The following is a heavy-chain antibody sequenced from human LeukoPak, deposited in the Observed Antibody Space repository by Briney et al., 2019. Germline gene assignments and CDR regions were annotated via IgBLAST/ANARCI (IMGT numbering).Heavy chain of an antibody. CDR3: VKASSDYYYDS. J-gene: IGHJ5*01. Sequence: PGGSLRLSCSASGFTFSTYAMHWVRQAPGKGLEYVSAISSKGDSTFYADSVKGRFTISRDNSKNTLSLQMSSLRTEDTAVYYCVKASSDYYYDSWGQGTLVTVSS. V-gene: IGHV3-64D*06. D-gene: IGHD3-22*01. CDR1: GFTFSTYA. CDR2: ISSKGDST.